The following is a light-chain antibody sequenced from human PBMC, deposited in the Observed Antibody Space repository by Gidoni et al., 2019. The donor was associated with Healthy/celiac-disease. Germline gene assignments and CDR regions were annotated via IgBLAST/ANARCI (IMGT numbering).Light chain of an antibody. CDR1: QSVLYNSNNKNY. J-gene: IGKJ1*01. CDR3: QRYCSPWT. CDR2: WAS. V-gene: IGKV4-1*01. Sequence: DIVMTQPPDLPAASLGEWATTNCKSSQSVLYNSNNKNYLAWYQQKPGQPPKLLIYWASTRGSGVPDRFSGSGSGKDFTLTSSSLQAEGVAVYYCQRYCSPWTFGQGTRVEIK.